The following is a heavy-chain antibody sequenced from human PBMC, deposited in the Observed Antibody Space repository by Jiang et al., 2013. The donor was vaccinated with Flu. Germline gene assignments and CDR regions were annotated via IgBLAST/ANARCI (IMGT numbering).Heavy chain of an antibody. J-gene: IGHJ4*02. CDR2: INPNSDDT. CDR3: VRDLTNYASGSL. V-gene: IGHV1-2*02. Sequence: VQLVESGAEVKKPGASVKVSCKASGYTFSDYYIHWVRQAPGQGLEWMAWINPNSDDTAYAQKFLGRVTVTRDTSITTAYMELRSLTSDDTAIYYCVRDLTNYASGSLWGQGTLVTVSS. D-gene: IGHD3-10*01. CDR1: GYTFSDYY.